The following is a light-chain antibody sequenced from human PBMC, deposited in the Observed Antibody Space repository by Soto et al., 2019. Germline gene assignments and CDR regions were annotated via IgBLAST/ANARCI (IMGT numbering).Light chain of an antibody. Sequence: EIVLTQSPATLSVSPGERATLSCRASQSVSSNLAWYQQKPGQAPRLLICGASTRAPGIPARFSGRGSGTEFTLTISSVQSEDLAVYYCQHYNNLPLTFGGGAKVEIK. V-gene: IGKV3-15*01. CDR3: QHYNNLPLT. CDR2: GAS. J-gene: IGKJ4*02. CDR1: QSVSSN.